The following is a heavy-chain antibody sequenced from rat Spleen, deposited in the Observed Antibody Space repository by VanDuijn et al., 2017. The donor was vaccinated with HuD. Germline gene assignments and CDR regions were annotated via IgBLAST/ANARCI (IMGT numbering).Heavy chain of an antibody. CDR1: GFTFSNYY. D-gene: IGHD1-4*01. V-gene: IGHV5-25*01. CDR3: ARQDYPGITDFFDY. CDR2: ISTSGSRT. Sequence: EVQLVESGGGLVQPGRSLKLSCAASGFTFSNYYMAWVRQAPKKGLEWVATISTSGSRTSYPDSVKGRFTISRDNAKSSLYLQMNSLKSEDTATYYCARQDYPGITDFFDYWGQGVMVTVSS. J-gene: IGHJ2*01.